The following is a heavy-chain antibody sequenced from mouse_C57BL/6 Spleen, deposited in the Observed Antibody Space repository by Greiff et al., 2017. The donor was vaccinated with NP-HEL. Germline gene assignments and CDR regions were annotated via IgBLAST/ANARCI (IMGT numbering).Heavy chain of an antibody. Sequence: EVKLMESGAELVKPGASVKLSCTASGFNIKDYYMHWVKQRTEQGLEWIGRIDPEDGETKYAPKFQGKAAITADTSSNTAYLQLSSLTSEDTAVYYCARLFTTDDYYAMDYWGQGTSVTVSS. D-gene: IGHD1-1*01. V-gene: IGHV14-2*01. J-gene: IGHJ4*01. CDR1: GFNIKDYY. CDR3: ARLFTTDDYYAMDY. CDR2: IDPEDGET.